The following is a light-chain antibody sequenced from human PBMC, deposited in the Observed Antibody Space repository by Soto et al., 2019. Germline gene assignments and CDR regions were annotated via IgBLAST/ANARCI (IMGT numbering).Light chain of an antibody. V-gene: IGKV3-11*01. J-gene: IGKJ4*01. CDR3: QWRSDWPPRLT. CDR1: ESIGNY. Sequence: EVVLTQSPATLSLSPGERATLSCRASESIGNYLAWYQQKLGQAPKLLIYDASHRAIGIPGRFSGDGSGTDFTLTISSLEPEDFAVYDCQWRSDWPPRLTFGGGTKVEI. CDR2: DAS.